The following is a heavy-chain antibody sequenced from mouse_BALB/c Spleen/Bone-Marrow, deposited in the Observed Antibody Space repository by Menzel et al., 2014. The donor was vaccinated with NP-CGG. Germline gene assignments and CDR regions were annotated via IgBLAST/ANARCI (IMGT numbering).Heavy chain of an antibody. V-gene: IGHV1-14*01. Sequence: VQLKESGPELVKPGVSVKMSCKASGYTFTSYVMHWVKQKPGQGLEWIGYINPYNDGTKYNEKFKGKATLTSDKSSSTAYMELSSLTSEDSAVYYCASPYYRYDALDYWGQGTSVTVSS. J-gene: IGHJ4*01. CDR1: GYTFTSYV. CDR2: INPYNDGT. CDR3: ASPYYRYDALDY. D-gene: IGHD2-14*01.